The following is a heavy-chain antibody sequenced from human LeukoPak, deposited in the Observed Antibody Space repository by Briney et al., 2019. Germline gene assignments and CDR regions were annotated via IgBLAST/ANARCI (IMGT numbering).Heavy chain of an antibody. Sequence: SETLSLTCIVSGGSMNYYYWSWIRQPPGKGLEWMGYISYSGSTNYNPSLKSRVTISVDTSKNQFSLKLSSVTAADTAMYYCARDRDGMEVWGQGTTVTVS. CDR3: ARDRDGMEV. V-gene: IGHV4-59*01. CDR2: ISYSGST. CDR1: GGSMNYYY. J-gene: IGHJ6*02.